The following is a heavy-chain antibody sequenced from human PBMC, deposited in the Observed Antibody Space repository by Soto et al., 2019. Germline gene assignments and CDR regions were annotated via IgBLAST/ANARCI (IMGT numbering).Heavy chain of an antibody. Sequence: SETLSLTCTVSGGSISSGGYYWSWIRQHPGKGLEWIGYIYYSGSTYYNPSLKSRVTISVDTSKNQFSLKLSSVTAADTAVYYCARDVWSGYSGYRTGLAFDIWGQGTMVTVSS. CDR3: ARDVWSGYSGYRTGLAFDI. D-gene: IGHD5-12*01. V-gene: IGHV4-31*03. CDR1: GGSISSGGYY. J-gene: IGHJ3*02. CDR2: IYYSGST.